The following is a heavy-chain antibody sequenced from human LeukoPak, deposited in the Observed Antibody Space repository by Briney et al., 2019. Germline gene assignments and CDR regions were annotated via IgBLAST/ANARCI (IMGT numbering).Heavy chain of an antibody. CDR3: AKETYSSSWSYPIQLYYYGMDV. CDR1: GGSISSGGYY. CDR2: IYHSGST. J-gene: IGHJ6*02. V-gene: IGHV4-30-2*01. D-gene: IGHD6-13*01. Sequence: SETLSLTCTVSGGSISSGGYYWSWIRQPPGKGLEWIGHIYHSGSTYYNPSLKSRVTISVDRSKNQFSLKLSSVTAADTALYYCAKETYSSSWSYPIQLYYYGMDVWGQGTTVTVSS.